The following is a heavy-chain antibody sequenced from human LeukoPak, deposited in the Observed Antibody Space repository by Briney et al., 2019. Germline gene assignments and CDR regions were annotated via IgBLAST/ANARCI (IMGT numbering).Heavy chain of an antibody. D-gene: IGHD4-17*01. Sequence: GRSLRLSCAASGITFRSYGMHWVRQAPGKGLEWVAVISYDGSHKYYADSVKGRFSIFRDNSKNTLYLQMNSLRADDTAVYYCAKGARGDTVTSIVGLNWFDPWGQGTLVTVSS. J-gene: IGHJ5*02. CDR2: ISYDGSHK. CDR1: GITFRSYG. CDR3: AKGARGDTVTSIVGLNWFDP. V-gene: IGHV3-30*18.